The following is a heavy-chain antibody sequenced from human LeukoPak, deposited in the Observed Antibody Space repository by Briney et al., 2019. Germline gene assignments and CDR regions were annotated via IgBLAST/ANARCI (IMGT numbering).Heavy chain of an antibody. Sequence: GGSLRLSCAASGFTFSSYWMSWVRQAPGKGLEWVANIKQDGSEKYYVDSVKGRFTISRDNAKNSLYLQMSSLRAEDTAMYYCARDDLYYDTGDYYYASYFQHWGQGTLVTVSS. CDR3: ARDDLYYDTGDYYYASYFQH. CDR1: GFTFSSYW. V-gene: IGHV3-7*01. CDR2: IKQDGSEK. J-gene: IGHJ1*01. D-gene: IGHD3-22*01.